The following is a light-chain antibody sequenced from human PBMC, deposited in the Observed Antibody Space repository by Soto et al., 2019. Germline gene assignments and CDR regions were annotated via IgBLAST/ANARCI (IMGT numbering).Light chain of an antibody. J-gene: IGKJ1*01. CDR1: QSVSRSY. V-gene: IGKV3-20*01. Sequence: EIVLTQSPGTLSLSPGERATLSCRASQSVSRSYLAWYQKKPGQAPRLLIYGASIRATGIPDRFSGSGSGTDFSLTINKLEPEDFAVYSCQQYGESPPWTFGQGTKVEIK. CDR3: QQYGESPPWT. CDR2: GAS.